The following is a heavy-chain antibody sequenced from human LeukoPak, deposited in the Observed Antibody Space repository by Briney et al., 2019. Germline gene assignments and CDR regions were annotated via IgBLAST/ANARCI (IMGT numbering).Heavy chain of an antibody. J-gene: IGHJ3*02. CDR3: ARGDHFDAFDI. D-gene: IGHD1-14*01. CDR2: IIPIFGTA. CDR1: GGTFSSYA. V-gene: IGHV1-69*01. Sequence: GSSVKVSCKASGGTFSSYAISWVRQAPGQGLEWMGGIIPIFGTANYTQKFQGRVTITADESTSTAHMELSSLRSEDTAVYYCARGDHFDAFDIWGQGTMVTVSS.